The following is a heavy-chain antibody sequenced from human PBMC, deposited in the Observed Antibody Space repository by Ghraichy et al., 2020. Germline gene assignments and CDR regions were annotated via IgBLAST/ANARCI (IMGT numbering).Heavy chain of an antibody. D-gene: IGHD3-22*01. J-gene: IGHJ4*02. CDR2: INPNSGGT. Sequence: SVKVSCKASGYTFTGYYMHWVRQAPGQGLEWMGWINPNSGGTNYAQKFQGRVTMTRDTSISTAYMELSRLRSDDTAVYYCAREALGYYYDSSGYYPHYWGQGTLVTVSS. CDR3: AREALGYYYDSSGYYPHY. CDR1: GYTFTGYY. V-gene: IGHV1-2*02.